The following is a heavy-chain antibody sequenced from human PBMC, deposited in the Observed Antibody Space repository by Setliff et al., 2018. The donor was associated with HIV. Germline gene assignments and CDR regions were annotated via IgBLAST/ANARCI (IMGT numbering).Heavy chain of an antibody. CDR3: ARASRWGSIPFDY. CDR2: IYNSGGT. Sequence: SETLSLTCTVSGVPTSASTYYWSWIRQHPGKGLEWIGYIYNSGGTYYNPSLKSRITMSIDTSKNQFSLKLNSVTAADTAVYFCARASRWGSIPFDYWGQGTLVTVSS. V-gene: IGHV4-31*03. J-gene: IGHJ4*02. D-gene: IGHD2-21*01. CDR1: GVPTSASTYY.